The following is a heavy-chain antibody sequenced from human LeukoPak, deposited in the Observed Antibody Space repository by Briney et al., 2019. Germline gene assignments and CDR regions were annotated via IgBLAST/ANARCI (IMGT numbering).Heavy chain of an antibody. CDR1: GGTVSNYA. CDR2: IIPIFGTA. D-gene: IGHD3-22*01. CDR3: ARDSGYDAFDI. V-gene: IGHV1-69*13. J-gene: IGHJ3*02. Sequence: SVKVSCKASGGTVSNYAISWVRQAPGQGLEWMGGIIPIFGTANYAQKFQGRVTITADESTSTAYMELSSLGSEDTAVYYCARDSGYDAFDIWGQGTMVTVSS.